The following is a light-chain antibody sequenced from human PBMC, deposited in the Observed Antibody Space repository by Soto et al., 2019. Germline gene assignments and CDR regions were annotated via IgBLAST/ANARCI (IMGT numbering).Light chain of an antibody. V-gene: IGKV1-12*01. Sequence: IPMTQSPSSVSASVGDTVTLSCQTSHGVSGWLAWYQQKPGKAPTLLIYTVSNLQSGVPSRFSGSGSGTDFSLTITNLQPEDFATYFRQQGKTFPFTFGPGTKVEVK. J-gene: IGKJ3*01. CDR2: TVS. CDR1: HGVSGW. CDR3: QQGKTFPFT.